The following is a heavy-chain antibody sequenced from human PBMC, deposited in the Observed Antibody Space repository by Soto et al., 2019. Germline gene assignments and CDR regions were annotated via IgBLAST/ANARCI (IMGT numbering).Heavy chain of an antibody. CDR3: ARGRDNIAARRLGKYYFDMDV. V-gene: IGHV4-34*01. CDR2: INHRGST. Sequence: CNWNRKTPAKGLERNGKINHRGSTNYNPSPKSRVTISVDMSKNQLSLKLSSVTAGDTAVYYCARGRDNIAARRLGKYYFDMDVWDKRNTVTVSS. J-gene: IGHJ6*03. D-gene: IGHD6-6*01.